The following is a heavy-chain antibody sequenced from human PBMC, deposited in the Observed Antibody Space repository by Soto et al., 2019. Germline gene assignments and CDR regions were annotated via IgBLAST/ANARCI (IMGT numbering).Heavy chain of an antibody. D-gene: IGHD6-13*01. V-gene: IGHV5-51*01. Sequence: GESLKISCKGSGYSFTSYWIGWVRQMPGKGLEWMGIIYPGDSDTRYSQSFQGQVTISADKSISTAYLQWSSLKASDTAMYYCARTAAARKYYYCVEVWGQGTTVSVSS. CDR1: GYSFTSYW. CDR3: ARTAAARKYYYCVEV. CDR2: IYPGDSDT. J-gene: IGHJ6*02.